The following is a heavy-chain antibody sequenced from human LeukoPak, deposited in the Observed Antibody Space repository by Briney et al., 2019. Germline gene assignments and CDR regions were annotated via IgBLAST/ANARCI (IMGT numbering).Heavy chain of an antibody. CDR1: GGSFSGYY. CDR2: IHHSGNT. V-gene: IGHV4-34*01. Sequence: SETLSLTCAVYGGSFSGYYWSWIRQPPGKGLEWIGEIHHSGNTNYNPSLKSRVTISVDTSKNQFSLKLNSVTAADTAVYYCARLKGSISCYGCGYYYYYLDVWGKGTTVTISS. D-gene: IGHD2-2*01. J-gene: IGHJ6*03. CDR3: ARLKGSISCYGCGYYYYYLDV.